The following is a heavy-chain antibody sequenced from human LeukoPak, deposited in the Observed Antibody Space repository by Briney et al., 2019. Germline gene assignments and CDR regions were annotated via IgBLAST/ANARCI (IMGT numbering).Heavy chain of an antibody. D-gene: IGHD2-8*01. CDR1: GYTLTELS. Sequence: ASVKVSCKVSGYTLTELSTHWVRQAPGKGLEWMGGFDPEDGETIYAQKFQGRVTMTEDTSTDTAYMELSSLRSEDTAVYYCATPGYCTNGVCQNFDYWGQGTLVTVSS. V-gene: IGHV1-24*01. J-gene: IGHJ4*02. CDR3: ATPGYCTNGVCQNFDY. CDR2: FDPEDGET.